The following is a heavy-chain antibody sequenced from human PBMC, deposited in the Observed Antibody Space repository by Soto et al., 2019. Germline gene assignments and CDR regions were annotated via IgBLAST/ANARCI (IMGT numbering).Heavy chain of an antibody. CDR1: GGSINSYY. D-gene: IGHD3-16*01. Sequence: SETLSLTCTVSGGSINSYYWSWIRQPPGKGLEWIGYIYYSGSTNYNPSLKSRVTISVDTSKNQFSLKLSSVTAADTAMYYCARFGGPGLSHNWFDSWGQGTLVTVSS. V-gene: IGHV4-59*01. J-gene: IGHJ5*01. CDR3: ARFGGPGLSHNWFDS. CDR2: IYYSGST.